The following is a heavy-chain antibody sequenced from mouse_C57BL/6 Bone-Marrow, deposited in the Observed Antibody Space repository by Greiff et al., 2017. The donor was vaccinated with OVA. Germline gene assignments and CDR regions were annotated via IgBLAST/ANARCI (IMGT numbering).Heavy chain of an antibody. CDR1: GYTFTSYW. V-gene: IGHV1-64*01. J-gene: IGHJ3*01. CDR2: IHPNSGST. Sequence: QVQLQQPGAELVKPGASVKLSCKASGYTFTSYWMHWVKQRPGQGLEWIGMIHPNSGSTNYNEKFKSKATLTVDKSSSTAYVQLSSLASEDSAVYYCARRKPGFAYWGQGTLVTVSA. CDR3: ARRKPGFAY.